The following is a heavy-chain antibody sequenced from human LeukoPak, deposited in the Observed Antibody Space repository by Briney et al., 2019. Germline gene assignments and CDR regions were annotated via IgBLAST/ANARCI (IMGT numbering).Heavy chain of an antibody. J-gene: IGHJ6*02. CDR1: GFTFSSYA. CDR2: ISYDGSNK. Sequence: GRSLRLSCAASGFTFSSYAMHWVRQAPGKGLEWVAVISYDGSNKYYADSVKGRFTISRDNSKNTLYLQMNSLRAEDTAVYYCARERPNYYGMDVWGQGTTVTVSS. V-gene: IGHV3-30-3*01. CDR3: ARERPNYYGMDV.